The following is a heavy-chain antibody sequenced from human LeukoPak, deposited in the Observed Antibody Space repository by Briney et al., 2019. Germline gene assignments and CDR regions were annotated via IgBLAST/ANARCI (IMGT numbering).Heavy chain of an antibody. D-gene: IGHD3-16*01. Sequence: GASVKVSCKASGYTFTSYGISWVRQAPGQGLGWMGWISAYNGNTNYAQKLQGRVTMTTDTSTSTAYMELRSLRSDDTAVYYCARVVTRLREGDYYYDLDVWGQGTTVTVSS. J-gene: IGHJ6*02. V-gene: IGHV1-18*01. CDR3: ARVVTRLREGDYYYDLDV. CDR1: GYTFTSYG. CDR2: ISAYNGNT.